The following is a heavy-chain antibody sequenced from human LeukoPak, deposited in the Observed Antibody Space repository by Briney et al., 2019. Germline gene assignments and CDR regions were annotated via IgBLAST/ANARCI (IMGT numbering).Heavy chain of an antibody. Sequence: SETLSLTCTVSGGSISSYYWSWIRQPPGKGLEWIGYIYYSGSTNYNPSLKSRVTISVDTSKNQFSLKLSSVTAADTAVYYCATRGYSYGFNWGQGTLVTVSS. J-gene: IGHJ4*02. CDR3: ATRGYSYGFN. CDR2: IYYSGST. V-gene: IGHV4-59*12. D-gene: IGHD5-18*01. CDR1: GGSISSYY.